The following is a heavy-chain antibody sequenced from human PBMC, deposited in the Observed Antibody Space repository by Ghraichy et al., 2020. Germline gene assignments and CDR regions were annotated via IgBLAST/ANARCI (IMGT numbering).Heavy chain of an antibody. CDR2: ISSSSSYI. CDR3: ARDVVERSTPHC. J-gene: IGHJ4*02. V-gene: IGHV3-21*01. D-gene: IGHD5/OR15-5a*01. Sequence: LSLTCAASGFTFSDYSMIWVRQAPGKGLECVSSISSSSSYIFYADSVKGRFTISRDNAKNSLYLQMSSLRAKDTAVYYCARDVVERSTPHCWGQGTLVTVSS. CDR1: GFTFSDYS.